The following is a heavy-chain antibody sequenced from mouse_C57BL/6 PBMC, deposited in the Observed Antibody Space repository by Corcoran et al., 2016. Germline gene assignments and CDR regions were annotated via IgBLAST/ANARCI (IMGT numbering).Heavy chain of an antibody. V-gene: IGHV1-76*01. CDR1: GYTFTDYY. D-gene: IGHD3-1*01. Sequence: QVQLKQSGAELVRPGASVKLSCKASGYTFTDYYINWVKQRPGQGLEWIARIYPGSGNTYYNEKFKGKATLTAEKSSSTAYMQLSSLTSEDSAVYFCARSGGSLYYYAMDYWGQGTSVTVSS. J-gene: IGHJ4*01. CDR2: IYPGSGNT. CDR3: ARSGGSLYYYAMDY.